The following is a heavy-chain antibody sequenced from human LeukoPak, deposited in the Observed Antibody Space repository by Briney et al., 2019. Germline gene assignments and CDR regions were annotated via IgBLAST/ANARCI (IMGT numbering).Heavy chain of an antibody. CDR1: GGSISSGGYY. Sequence: PSETLSLTCTVSGGSISSGGYYWSWIRQPPGKGLEWIGYIYHSGSTYYNPSLKSRVTISVDRSKNQFSLKLSSVTAADTAVYYCARDWEIMVRGASDGMDVWGQGTTVTVSS. CDR3: ARDWEIMVRGASDGMDV. V-gene: IGHV4-30-2*01. D-gene: IGHD3-10*01. J-gene: IGHJ6*02. CDR2: IYHSGST.